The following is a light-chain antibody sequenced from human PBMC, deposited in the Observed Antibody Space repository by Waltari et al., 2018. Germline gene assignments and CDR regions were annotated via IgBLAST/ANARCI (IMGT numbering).Light chain of an antibody. CDR1: SSDAGGYNY. Sequence: QSALTQPASVPGSPGPSSTIPSTGTSSDAGGYNYLSWYPQHPGTAPKLMIYGVSKRPSGVPNRFSGSKSGNTASLTISGLQADDEADYYCSSYTSSSNVVFGGGTKLTVL. CDR3: SSYTSSSNVV. CDR2: GVS. J-gene: IGLJ2*01. V-gene: IGLV2-14*01.